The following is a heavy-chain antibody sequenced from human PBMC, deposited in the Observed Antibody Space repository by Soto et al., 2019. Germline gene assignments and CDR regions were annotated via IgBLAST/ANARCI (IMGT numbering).Heavy chain of an antibody. Sequence: GGSLRLSCAASGFSFNGYDMHWVRQAPGKNLEWVAAISTAGDTYYLGSVKGRFTISREDAKNSLSLQMNSLRVGDTAVYYCARGGDRFDGMDVWGQGTTVTVS. CDR3: ARGGDRFDGMDV. D-gene: IGHD3-16*01. V-gene: IGHV3-13*01. CDR1: GFSFNGYD. CDR2: ISTAGDT. J-gene: IGHJ6*02.